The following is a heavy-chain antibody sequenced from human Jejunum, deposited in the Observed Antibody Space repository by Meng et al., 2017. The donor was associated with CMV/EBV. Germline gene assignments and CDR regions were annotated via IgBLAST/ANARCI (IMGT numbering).Heavy chain of an antibody. V-gene: IGHV1-18*01. J-gene: IGHJ4*02. CDR1: YG. CDR2: ISNYNGKT. CDR3: ARGGLNGYAFFDY. D-gene: IGHD2-2*01. Sequence: YGFNWVRQAPGQGLEWMGWISNYNGKTMYAETFQGRVTMTTDTSTTTSYMELRSLRFDDTAVYYCARGGLNGYAFFDYWGQGSLVTVSS.